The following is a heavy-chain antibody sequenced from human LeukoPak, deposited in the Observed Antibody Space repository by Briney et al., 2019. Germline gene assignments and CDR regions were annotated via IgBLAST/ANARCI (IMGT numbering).Heavy chain of an antibody. CDR1: GGSISSCY. CDR3: ARLGGYSSGWYLYYFDY. Sequence: SETLSLTCTVSGGSISSCYWSWIRQPPGKGLEWIGYIYYSGSTNYNPSLKSRVTISVDTSKNQFSLKLSSVTAADTAVYYCARLGGYSSGWYLYYFDYWGQGTLVTVSS. J-gene: IGHJ4*02. V-gene: IGHV4-59*01. CDR2: IYYSGST. D-gene: IGHD6-19*01.